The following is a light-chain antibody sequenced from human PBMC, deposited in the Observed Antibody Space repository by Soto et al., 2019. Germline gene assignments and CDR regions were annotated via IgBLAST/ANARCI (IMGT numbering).Light chain of an antibody. V-gene: IGKV2-28*01. Sequence: DIVMTQSPLSLPVTPGEAASISCRSSQSLLHSNGYNFLDWYLQKPGQSPQILINLGSNRSSGVLDRYRDSGLCTGFTLKTRSVEADDGGVYYCMQALYSPRTFGQGTKVEIE. CDR3: MQALYSPRT. J-gene: IGKJ1*01. CDR1: QSLLHSNGYNF. CDR2: LGS.